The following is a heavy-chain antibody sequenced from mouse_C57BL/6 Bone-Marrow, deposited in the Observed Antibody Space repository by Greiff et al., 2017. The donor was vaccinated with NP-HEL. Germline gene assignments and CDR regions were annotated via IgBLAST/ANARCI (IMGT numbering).Heavy chain of an antibody. Sequence: EVQGVESGGGLVQPKGSLKLSCAASGFTFNTYAMHWVRQAPGKGLEWVARIRSKSSNYATYYADSVKDRFTISRDDSQSMLYLQMNNLKTEDTAMYYCVREGGSSSYWYFDVWGTGTTVTVSS. CDR3: VREGGSSSYWYFDV. CDR1: GFTFNTYA. CDR2: IRSKSSNYAT. D-gene: IGHD1-1*01. J-gene: IGHJ1*03. V-gene: IGHV10-3*01.